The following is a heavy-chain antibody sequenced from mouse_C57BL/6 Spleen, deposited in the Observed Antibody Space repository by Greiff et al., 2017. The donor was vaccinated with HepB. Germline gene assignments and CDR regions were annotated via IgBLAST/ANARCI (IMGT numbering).Heavy chain of an antibody. V-gene: IGHV1-59*01. Sequence: VQLQQPGAELVRPGTSVKFSCKASGYTFTSYWMHWVKQRPGQGLEWIGVIDPSDSYTNYNQKFKGKANLTVDTSSTTAYMQLSSLTSEDSAVYYSARESSYAFAYWGQGTTLTVSS. CDR2: IDPSDSYT. J-gene: IGHJ2*01. CDR1: GYTFTSYW. D-gene: IGHD1-1*01. CDR3: ARESSYAFAY.